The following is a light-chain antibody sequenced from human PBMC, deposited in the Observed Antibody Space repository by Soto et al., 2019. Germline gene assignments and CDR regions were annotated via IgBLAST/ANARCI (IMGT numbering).Light chain of an antibody. Sequence: QSVLTQPPSVSEAPRQRVTISCSGSSSNIGNNAVNWYQQLPGKAPKLLIYYDDLLPSGVSDRFSGSKSGTSASLAISGLQSEDEAQCYCAAWDDTLNGPGVFGGGTKLTVL. CDR3: AAWDDTLNGPGV. CDR2: YDD. J-gene: IGLJ3*02. CDR1: SSNIGNNA. V-gene: IGLV1-36*01.